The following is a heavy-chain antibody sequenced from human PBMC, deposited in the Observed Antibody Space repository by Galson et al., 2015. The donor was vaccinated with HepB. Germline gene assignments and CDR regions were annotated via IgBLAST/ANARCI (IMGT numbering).Heavy chain of an antibody. CDR2: IKSKTDGGTT. D-gene: IGHD3-3*01. CDR3: TTGPRYDFWSGYYSYYMDV. J-gene: IGHJ6*03. CDR1: GFTFSNAW. V-gene: IGHV3-15*01. Sequence: SLRLSCAASGFTFSNAWMSWVRQAPGKGLEWVGRIKSKTDGGTTDYAAPVKGRFTISRDDSKNTLYLQMNSLKTEDTAVYYCTTGPRYDFWSGYYSYYMDVWGKGTTVTVSS.